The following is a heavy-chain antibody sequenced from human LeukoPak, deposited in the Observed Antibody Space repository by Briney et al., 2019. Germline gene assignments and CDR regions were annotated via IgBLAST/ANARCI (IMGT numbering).Heavy chain of an antibody. V-gene: IGHV3-23*01. D-gene: IGHD2-15*01. J-gene: IGHJ5*02. CDR3: AKGGYTTWFDP. CDR2: IRSNGGDT. CDR1: GFTFREYS. Sequence: GGSLRLSCAASGFTFREYSMSWVRQAPGKGLEWVSNIRSNGGDTYYTDSVKGRFTISRDNSKNTLYLEMDSLRAEDTAVYYCAKGGYTTWFDPWGQGTLVTVSS.